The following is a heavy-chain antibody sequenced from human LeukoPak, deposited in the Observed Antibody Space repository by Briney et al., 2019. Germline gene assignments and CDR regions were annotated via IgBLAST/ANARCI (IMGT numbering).Heavy chain of an antibody. D-gene: IGHD3-22*01. CDR1: GFTFSSYW. J-gene: IGHJ6*02. CDR3: ARDTPYYYDSSGYPYGMDV. CDR2: IKQDGSEK. V-gene: IGHV3-7*03. Sequence: PGGSLRLSCAASGFTFSSYWMSWVRQAPGKGLEWVANIKQDGSEKYYVDSVKGRFTISRDNAKNSLYLQMNSLRAEDTAVYYCARDTPYYYDSSGYPYGMDVWGQGTTVTVSS.